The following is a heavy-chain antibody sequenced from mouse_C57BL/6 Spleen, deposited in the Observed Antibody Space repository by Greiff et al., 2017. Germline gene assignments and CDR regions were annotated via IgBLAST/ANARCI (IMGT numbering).Heavy chain of an antibody. Sequence: EVQLQQSGPELVKPGASVKISCKASGYTFTDYYMNWVKQSHGKSLEWIGDINPNNGGTSYNQKFKGKATLTVDKSSSTAYMELRSLTSEDSAVYDCASRGADGRYFDYWGQGTTRTVSS. CDR2: INPNNGGT. CDR1: GYTFTDYY. V-gene: IGHV1-26*01. CDR3: ASRGADGRYFDY. J-gene: IGHJ2*01. D-gene: IGHD2-3*01.